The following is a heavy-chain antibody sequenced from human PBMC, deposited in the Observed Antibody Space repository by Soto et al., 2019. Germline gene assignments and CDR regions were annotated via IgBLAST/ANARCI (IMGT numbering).Heavy chain of an antibody. D-gene: IGHD6-13*01. J-gene: IGHJ5*02. V-gene: IGHV3-74*01. CDR1: GFTFSRNW. CDR2: INSDGTTT. Sequence: PGGSLRLSCAASGFTFSRNWMHWVRQAPGKGLVWLSRINSDGTTTTYADSVKGRFTISRDNSKNTVYLQINNLRADDTAVYYCATVGTGSYNWFDPWGQGTLVTV. CDR3: ATVGTGSYNWFDP.